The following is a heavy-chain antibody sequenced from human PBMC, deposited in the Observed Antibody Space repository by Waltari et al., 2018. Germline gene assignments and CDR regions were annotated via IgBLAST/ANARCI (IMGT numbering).Heavy chain of an antibody. V-gene: IGHV4-61*02. CDR3: ARARGSGGYDLGAFDI. J-gene: IGHJ3*02. Sequence: QVQLQESGPGLVKPSQTLSLTCTVSGGSISSGSYYWSRIRQPAGKGREWIGRIYTSGSTNYNPSLKSRVTISVDTSKNQFSLKLSSVTAADTAVYYCARARGSGGYDLGAFDIWGQGTMVTVSS. CDR1: GGSISSGSYY. D-gene: IGHD5-12*01. CDR2: IYTSGST.